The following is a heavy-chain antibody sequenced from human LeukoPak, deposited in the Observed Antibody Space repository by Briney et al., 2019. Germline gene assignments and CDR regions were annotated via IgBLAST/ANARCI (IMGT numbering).Heavy chain of an antibody. CDR3: AKSRGYCSAGSSCYFDY. V-gene: IGHV3-23*01. CDR1: GFTFSNCA. J-gene: IGHJ4*02. D-gene: IGHD2-15*01. CDR2: IGRSGDKT. Sequence: GGSLRLSCAASGFTFSNCAMSWVRQAPGQGLEWVSVIGRSGDKTNYADSVKGRFTASRDNSKSTLYLQMNSLRAEDTAVYYCAKSRGYCSAGSSCYFDYWGRGTLVTVSS.